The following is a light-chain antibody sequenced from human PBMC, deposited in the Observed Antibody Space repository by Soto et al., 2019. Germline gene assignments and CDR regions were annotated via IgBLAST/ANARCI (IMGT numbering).Light chain of an antibody. CDR1: QSISSW. J-gene: IGKJ1*01. CDR3: QQYHTYPRT. CDR2: TAS. Sequence: DIHMTQSPSTLSASVGDRVTITCRASQSISSWLAWYQQKPGRAPKLLMYTASSLQSGVPSRFSGSGSGTEFTLTISSLQPDDFATYYCQQYHTYPRTFGQGTKVEIK. V-gene: IGKV1-5*03.